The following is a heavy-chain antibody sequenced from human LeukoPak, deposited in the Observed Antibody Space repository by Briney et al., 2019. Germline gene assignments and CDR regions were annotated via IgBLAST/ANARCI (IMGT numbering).Heavy chain of an antibody. CDR1: GYTFTSYG. CDR2: ISAYNGNT. D-gene: IGHD6-13*01. V-gene: IGHV1-18*01. CDR3: ARLPAPPRIAAAGDYNWFDP. J-gene: IGHJ5*02. Sequence: ASVKVSCKASGYTFTSYGISWVRQAPGQGLEWMGWISAYNGNTNYAQKLQGRVTMTTDTSTSTAYMELRSLRSDDTAVYYCARLPAPPRIAAAGDYNWFDPWGQGTLVTVSS.